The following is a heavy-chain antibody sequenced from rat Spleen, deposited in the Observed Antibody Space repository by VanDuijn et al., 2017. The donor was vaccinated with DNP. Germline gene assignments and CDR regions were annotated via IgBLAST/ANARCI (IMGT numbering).Heavy chain of an antibody. J-gene: IGHJ2*01. CDR1: GFTFSDYY. CDR2: ISYNGGTP. CDR3: AGRPPPTRGPFDY. V-gene: IGHV5-7*01. Sequence: EVLLVESDGGLVQPGRSLKLSCAVSGFTFSDYYMAWVRQAPAKGLEWVATISYNGGTPYYRDSVKGRFTISRNNARSTLYLQMDSLRSDDTATYYCAGRPPPTRGPFDYWGQGIMVTVSS. D-gene: IGHD1-4*01.